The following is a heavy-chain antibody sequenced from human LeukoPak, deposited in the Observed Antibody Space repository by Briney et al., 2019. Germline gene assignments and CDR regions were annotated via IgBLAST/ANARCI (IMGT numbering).Heavy chain of an antibody. CDR1: VGSISVYY. Sequence: PLETLSLTPTVSVGSISVYYWSCVPETAGEGLWRVGRIYTSGRTNYTPSPQSRVTMSVDTSKNQFPLKLSSVAAADTAVYYCARVPVGAAGRYYYYYMDVWGKGTTVTVSS. D-gene: IGHD6-13*01. J-gene: IGHJ6*03. V-gene: IGHV4-4*07. CDR3: ARVPVGAAGRYYYYYMDV. CDR2: IYTSGRT.